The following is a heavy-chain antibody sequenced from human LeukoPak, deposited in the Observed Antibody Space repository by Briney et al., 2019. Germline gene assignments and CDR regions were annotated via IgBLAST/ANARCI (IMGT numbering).Heavy chain of an antibody. CDR3: ARALGPRWLLPAFDI. CDR2: IYYSGST. Sequence: SETLSLTCTVSGGSISSSSYYWGWIRQPPGKGLEWIGSIYYSGSTYYNPSLKSRVTISVDTSKNQFSLKLSSVTAADTAVYYCARALGPRWLLPAFDIWGQGTMVTVSS. J-gene: IGHJ3*02. D-gene: IGHD3-22*01. CDR1: GGSISSSSYY. V-gene: IGHV4-39*07.